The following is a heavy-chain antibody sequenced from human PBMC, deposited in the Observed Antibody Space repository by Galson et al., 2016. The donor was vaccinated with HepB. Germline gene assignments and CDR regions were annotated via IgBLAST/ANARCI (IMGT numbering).Heavy chain of an antibody. CDR2: IGGSSNYI. CDR1: GFTFNSYS. Sequence: SLRLSCAASGFTFNSYSMNWVRQAPGKGLEWVSCIGGSSNYIFYADSVQGRLTISSDNAKNVLYLQMNSLRAEDTAVYYCARDMMRNNSDYDRGDFDPWGQGILVIVST. CDR3: ARDMMRNNSDYDRGDFDP. J-gene: IGHJ5*02. D-gene: IGHD5-12*01. V-gene: IGHV3-21*06.